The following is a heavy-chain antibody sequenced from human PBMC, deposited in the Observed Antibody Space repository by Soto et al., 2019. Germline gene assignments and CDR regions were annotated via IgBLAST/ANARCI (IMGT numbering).Heavy chain of an antibody. V-gene: IGHV4-59*01. CDR3: ARDQVPAALLGCFAP. CDR1: GGSISSYY. CDR2: IYYSGST. J-gene: IGHJ5*02. D-gene: IGHD2-2*01. Sequence: SETLSLTCTVSGGSISSYYWSWIRQPPGKGLEWIGYIYYSGSTNYNPSLKSRVTISVDTSKNQFSLKLSSVTAADTAVYYCARDQVPAALLGCFAPGGRGPLVPVSA.